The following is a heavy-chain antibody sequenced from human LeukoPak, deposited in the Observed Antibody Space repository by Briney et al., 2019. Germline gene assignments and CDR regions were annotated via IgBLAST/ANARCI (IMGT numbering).Heavy chain of an antibody. D-gene: IGHD1-26*01. CDR2: VWSDGSNR. CDR3: AKSNTESQTIVGN. CDR1: GFTFNTYG. J-gene: IGHJ4*02. V-gene: IGHV3-33*06. Sequence: GGSLRLSCAASGFTFNTYGMHRVRQAPGKGREWIAVVWSDGSNRFYADSVEGRFTISRDNSKNTLYLQMNSLRAEDTAVYYCAKSNTESQTIVGNWGQGTLVSVSS.